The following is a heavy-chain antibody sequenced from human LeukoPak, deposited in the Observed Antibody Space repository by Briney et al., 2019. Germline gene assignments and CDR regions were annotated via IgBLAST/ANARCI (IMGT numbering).Heavy chain of an antibody. CDR1: GGSFSGYY. CDR3: ARVMVRGAIDAFDI. J-gene: IGHJ3*02. Sequence: PSETLSLTCAVYGGSFSGYYWSWIRQPPGKGLEWIGEINHSGSTNYNPSLKSRVTISVDTSKNQFSLKLSSVTAADTAVYYCARVMVRGAIDAFDIWGQGTMVTVSS. V-gene: IGHV4-34*01. D-gene: IGHD3-10*01. CDR2: INHSGST.